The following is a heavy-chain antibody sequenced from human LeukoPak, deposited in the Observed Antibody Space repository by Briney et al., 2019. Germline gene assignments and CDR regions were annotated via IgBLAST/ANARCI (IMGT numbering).Heavy chain of an antibody. CDR3: ARHGRYYGSGSPDAFDI. CDR1: GGSISTSSFY. Sequence: SETLSLTCTVSGGSISTSSFYWGWIRQPPGKGLEWIGSIFYTGSTYCDPSLKSRVTISVDTSKNQFSLKLSSVTAADTAVCYCARHGRYYGSGSPDAFDIWGQGTMVTVSS. D-gene: IGHD3-10*01. V-gene: IGHV4-39*01. J-gene: IGHJ3*02. CDR2: IFYTGST.